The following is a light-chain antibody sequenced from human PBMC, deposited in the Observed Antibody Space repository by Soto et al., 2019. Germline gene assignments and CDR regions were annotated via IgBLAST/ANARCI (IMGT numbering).Light chain of an antibody. Sequence: DIQMTQSPSSLSASVGDRVTITCRASQGIDNSLAWYQQKPGKVPMLLIYAASALQPGVPSRFSGSGSGTDFTISIRSLQPVDVSNYYCQSYNTAPGTFGQGTRVEI. CDR3: QSYNTAPGT. V-gene: IGKV1-27*01. CDR1: QGIDNS. CDR2: AAS. J-gene: IGKJ1*01.